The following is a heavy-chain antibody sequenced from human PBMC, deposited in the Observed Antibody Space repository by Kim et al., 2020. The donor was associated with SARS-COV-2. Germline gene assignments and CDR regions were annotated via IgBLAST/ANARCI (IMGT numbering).Heavy chain of an antibody. V-gene: IGHV3-30*18. D-gene: IGHD5-18*01. CDR2: ISYDGSNK. CDR1: GFTFSSYG. Sequence: GGSLRLSCAASGFTFSSYGMHWVRQAPGKGLEWVAVISYDGSNKYYADSVKGRFTISRDNSKNTLYLQMNSLRAEDTAVYYCAKEGLVDTAMVFDYWGQGTLVTVSS. CDR3: AKEGLVDTAMVFDY. J-gene: IGHJ4*02.